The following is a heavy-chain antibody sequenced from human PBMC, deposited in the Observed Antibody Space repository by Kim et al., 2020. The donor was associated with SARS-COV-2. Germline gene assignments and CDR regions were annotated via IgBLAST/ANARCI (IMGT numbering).Heavy chain of an antibody. D-gene: IGHD6-13*01. J-gene: IGHJ4*02. Sequence: TPSLKSRVTISLDTSKRHFSLKLSSVTAADTAVYYCARGLRVAAAPFDYWGQGTLVTVSS. CDR3: ARGLRVAAAPFDY. V-gene: IGHV4-39*02.